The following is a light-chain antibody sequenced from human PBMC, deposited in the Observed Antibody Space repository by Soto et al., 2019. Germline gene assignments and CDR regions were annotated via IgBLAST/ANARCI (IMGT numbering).Light chain of an antibody. CDR2: DAS. Sequence: DNVLTQSPDTLSLSPGERATLSCRASQSVGVYLAWYQQKPGQSPRLLIYDASNRATGIPARFSGSGSGTDFTLTISGLEPEDFATYYCQQYNNWPVTFGGGTKVDIK. CDR3: QQYNNWPVT. CDR1: QSVGVY. J-gene: IGKJ4*01. V-gene: IGKV3-11*01.